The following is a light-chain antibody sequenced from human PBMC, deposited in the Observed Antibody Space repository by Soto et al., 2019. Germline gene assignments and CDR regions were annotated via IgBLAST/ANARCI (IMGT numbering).Light chain of an antibody. CDR1: SSDVGGYNY. Sequence: QSALTQPASVSGSLGQSITISCTGTSSDVGGYNYVSWCQQHPGKAPKLMIYDVSNRPSGVANRFSGSKSGNTASLTISGLQAEDEADYYCSSRTSSGTLVFGTGTKLTVL. J-gene: IGLJ1*01. CDR2: DVS. V-gene: IGLV2-14*01. CDR3: SSRTSSGTLV.